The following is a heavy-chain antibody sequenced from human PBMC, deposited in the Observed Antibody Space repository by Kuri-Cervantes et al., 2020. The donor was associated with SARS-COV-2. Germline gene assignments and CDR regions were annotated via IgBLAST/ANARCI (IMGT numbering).Heavy chain of an antibody. Sequence: ASVKVSCKASGYTFTSYGISWVRQAPGQGLEWMGWISAYNGNTNYAQMLQGRVTMTTDTSTSTAYMELRSLRSDDTAVYYFARGRGSYYSTDYYYYYMDVWGKGTTVTVSS. CDR1: GYTFTSYG. V-gene: IGHV1-18*01. CDR2: ISAYNGNT. J-gene: IGHJ6*03. CDR3: ARGRGSYYSTDYYYYYMDV. D-gene: IGHD1-26*01.